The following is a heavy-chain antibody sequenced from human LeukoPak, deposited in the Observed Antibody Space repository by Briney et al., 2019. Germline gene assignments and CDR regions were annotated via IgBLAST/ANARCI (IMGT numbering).Heavy chain of an antibody. V-gene: IGHV1-8*01. CDR3: ARGSEWDYFPFDY. Sequence: ASVKVSCKASGYTFTSYDINWVRQATGQGLEWMGWMNPNSGNTGYVQKFQGRVTMTRNTSISTAYMELSSLRSEDTAVYYCARGSEWDYFPFDYWGQGTLVTVSS. D-gene: IGHD1-26*01. CDR2: MNPNSGNT. CDR1: GYTFTSYD. J-gene: IGHJ4*02.